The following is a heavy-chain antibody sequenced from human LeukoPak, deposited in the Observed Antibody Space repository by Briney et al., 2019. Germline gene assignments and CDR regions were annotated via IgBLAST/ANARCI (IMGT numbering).Heavy chain of an antibody. J-gene: IGHJ4*02. Sequence: GGSLRLSCAASGFTFSSYWMTWVHQAPGKGLEWVANIKQDGSEKYYVDSVKGRFTISRDNAKNSLYLQMNNLRAEDTAVYYCARGGTRGYSPSVYWGQGTLVTVSS. V-gene: IGHV3-7*01. CDR3: ARGGTRGYSPSVY. D-gene: IGHD5-18*01. CDR2: IKQDGSEK. CDR1: GFTFSSYW.